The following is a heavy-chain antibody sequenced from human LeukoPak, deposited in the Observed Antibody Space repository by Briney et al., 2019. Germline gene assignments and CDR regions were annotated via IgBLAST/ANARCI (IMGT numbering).Heavy chain of an antibody. CDR3: ARDRIRIAAAGTEQTNWFDP. CDR1: GYTFTSYA. CDR2: INTNTGNP. Sequence: ASVKVSCKASGYTFTSYAMNWVRQAPGQGLEWMGWINTNTGNPTYAQGFTGRFVFSLDTSVSTAYLQISSLKAEDTAAYYCARDRIRIAAAGTEQTNWFDPWGQGTLVTVSS. D-gene: IGHD6-13*01. V-gene: IGHV7-4-1*02. J-gene: IGHJ5*02.